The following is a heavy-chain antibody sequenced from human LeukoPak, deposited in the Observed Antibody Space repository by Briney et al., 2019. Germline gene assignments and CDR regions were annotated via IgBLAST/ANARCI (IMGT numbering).Heavy chain of an antibody. Sequence: SQTLSLTCTVSGGSISSGGYYWSWIRQPPGKGLEWIGYIYHSGSTYYNPSLKSRVTISVDRSKNQFSLKLSSVTAADTAVYYCARDRITIFGVVIMGGYFDYWGQGTLVTVSS. D-gene: IGHD3-3*01. CDR3: ARDRITIFGVVIMGGYFDY. CDR2: IYHSGST. CDR1: GGSISSGGYY. V-gene: IGHV4-30-2*01. J-gene: IGHJ4*02.